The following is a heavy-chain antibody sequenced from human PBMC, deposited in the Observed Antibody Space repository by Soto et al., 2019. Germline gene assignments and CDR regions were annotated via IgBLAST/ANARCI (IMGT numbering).Heavy chain of an antibody. CDR3: AEEGGYCSSTSCAHFDY. V-gene: IGHV3-7*03. Sequence: GSLRLSCAAPTFILSTYWMTWVRQAPGKGLEWVANIKRDGSETHYADSVKGRFTISRDNAKNTLYLQMNSLRAEDTAVYYCAEEGGYCSSTSCAHFDYWGQGTLVTVSS. D-gene: IGHD2-2*01. CDR1: TFILSTYW. J-gene: IGHJ4*02. CDR2: IKRDGSET.